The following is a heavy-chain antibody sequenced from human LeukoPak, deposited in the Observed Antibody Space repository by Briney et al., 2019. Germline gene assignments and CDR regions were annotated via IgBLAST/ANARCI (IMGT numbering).Heavy chain of an antibody. V-gene: IGHV1-18*01. CDR1: GYTFTSYG. D-gene: IGHD2-21*02. CDR2: ISAYDGNT. Sequence: ASVKVSCKASGYTFTSYGISWVRQAPGQGLEWMGWISAYDGNTNYAQKLQGRVTMTTDTSTSTAYMELRSLRSDDTAVYYCARDRVVVTANSFDYWGQGTLVTVSS. CDR3: ARDRVVVTANSFDY. J-gene: IGHJ4*02.